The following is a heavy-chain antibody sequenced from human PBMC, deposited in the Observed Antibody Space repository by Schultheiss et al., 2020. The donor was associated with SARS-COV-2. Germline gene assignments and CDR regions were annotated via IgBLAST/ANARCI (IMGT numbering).Heavy chain of an antibody. V-gene: IGHV1-2*02. D-gene: IGHD6-6*01. CDR2: INPNSGGT. CDR1: GYTFTGYY. J-gene: IGHJ4*02. CDR3: AREPIRTYSSSSKDY. Sequence: ASVKVSCKASGYTFTGYYMHWVRQAPGQGLEWMGWINPNSGGTNYAQKFQGRVTMTRDTSISTAYMELSRLRSDDTAVYYCAREPIRTYSSSSKDYWGQGTLVTVSS.